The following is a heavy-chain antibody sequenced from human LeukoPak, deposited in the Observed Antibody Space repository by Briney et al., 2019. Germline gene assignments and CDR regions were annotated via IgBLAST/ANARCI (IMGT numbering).Heavy chain of an antibody. V-gene: IGHV1-3*01. CDR2: INAGNGNT. J-gene: IGHJ3*02. CDR3: ARSCDYGGPRGAFDI. Sequence: GASVKVSCKASGYTFTSYAMHWVRQAPGQRLEWMGWINAGNGNTKYSQKFQGRVTITRDTSASTAYMELSSLRSEDTAVYYCARSCDYGGPRGAFDIWGQGTMVTVSS. CDR1: GYTFTSYA. D-gene: IGHD4-23*01.